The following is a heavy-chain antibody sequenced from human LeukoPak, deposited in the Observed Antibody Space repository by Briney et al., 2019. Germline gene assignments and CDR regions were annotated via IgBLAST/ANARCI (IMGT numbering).Heavy chain of an antibody. CDR2: ISGSGGST. Sequence: GGSLRLSCAASGFTLSGYAMSWVRQATGKGLEWVSGISGSGGSTDYADSVKGRFTISRDDSKDTLSLQMNSLRAEDTAVYYCAKYSSGWELDFWGQGTLVTVSS. CDR3: AKYSSGWELDF. D-gene: IGHD6-19*01. J-gene: IGHJ4*02. CDR1: GFTLSGYA. V-gene: IGHV3-23*01.